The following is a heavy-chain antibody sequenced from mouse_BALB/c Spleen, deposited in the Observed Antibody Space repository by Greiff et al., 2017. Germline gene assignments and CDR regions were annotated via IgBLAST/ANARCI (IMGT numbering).Heavy chain of an antibody. V-gene: IGHV1S16*01. CDR2: INPSDGGT. Sequence: QVQLQQPGAELVKPGASVKLSCKASGYTFTSYWRHWVKLRPGQGFEWMGEINPSDGGTNYNEKLKGKATLPVDKSSSTAYMQLSSLTSEESAVDYCTIGGLRRPFAYWGQGTLVTVSA. J-gene: IGHJ3*01. D-gene: IGHD1-1*01. CDR1: GYTFTSYW. CDR3: TIGGLRRPFAY.